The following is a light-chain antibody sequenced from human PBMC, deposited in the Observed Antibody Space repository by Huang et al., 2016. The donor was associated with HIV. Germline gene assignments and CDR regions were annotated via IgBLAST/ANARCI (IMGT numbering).Light chain of an antibody. CDR2: GAS. CDR3: HQYYRSPWT. CDR1: QTVLYSSNNKNY. J-gene: IGKJ1*01. Sequence: DIVMTQSPDSLAVSLGERATINCKSSQTVLYSSNNKNYLSWYQQKPGQPPKLLIYGASTQESGVPDRFSGSGSGTDFTLTISSLQAADVAVYYCHQYYRSPWTFGQGTKVEIK. V-gene: IGKV4-1*01.